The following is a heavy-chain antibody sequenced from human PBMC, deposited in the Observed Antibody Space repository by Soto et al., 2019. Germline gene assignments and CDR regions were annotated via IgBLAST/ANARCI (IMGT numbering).Heavy chain of an antibody. D-gene: IGHD2-21*02. CDR2: INHSGST. CDR1: GGSFSGYY. J-gene: IGHJ4*02. V-gene: IGHV4-34*01. CDR3: ARARVVNPYCGGDCYSRLDY. Sequence: PSETLSLTCAVYGGSFSGYYWSWIRQPPGKGLEWIGEINHSGSTNYNPSLKSRVTISVDTSKNQFSLKLSSVTAADTAVYYCARARVVNPYCGGDCYSRLDYWGQGTLVTVSS.